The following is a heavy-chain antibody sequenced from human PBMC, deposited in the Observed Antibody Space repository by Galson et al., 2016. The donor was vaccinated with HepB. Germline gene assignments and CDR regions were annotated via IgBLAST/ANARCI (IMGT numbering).Heavy chain of an antibody. J-gene: IGHJ6*02. D-gene: IGHD3-3*01. V-gene: IGHV3-7*01. CDR1: GFTFSTYW. CDR3: ATHMGRYDYWSGYKSHYYYGLDV. CDR2: INQDGREK. Sequence: SLRLSCAVPGFTFSTYWMSWVRQAPGKGLEWVANINQDGREKYYVDSVKGRFTISRDNAENSLFLRMNSLGVEDTAVYYCATHMGRYDYWSGYKSHYYYGLDVWGQGTTVTVSS.